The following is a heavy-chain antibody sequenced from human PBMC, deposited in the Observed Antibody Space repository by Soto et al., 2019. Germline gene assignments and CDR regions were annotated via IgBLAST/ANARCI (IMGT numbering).Heavy chain of an antibody. CDR2: IVVGSGNT. CDR1: GFTFTSSA. D-gene: IGHD6-19*01. V-gene: IGHV1-58*02. J-gene: IGHJ6*02. Sequence: ASVKVSCKASGFTFTSSAMQWVRQARGQRLEWIGWIVVGSGNTNYAQKFQERVTITRDMSTSTAYMELSSLRSEDTAVYYCAADSTATVAADLYYYYGMDVWGQGTTVTVS. CDR3: AADSTATVAADLYYYYGMDV.